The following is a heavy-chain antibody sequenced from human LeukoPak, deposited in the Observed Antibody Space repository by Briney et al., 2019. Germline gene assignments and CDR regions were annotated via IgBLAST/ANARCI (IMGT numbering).Heavy chain of an antibody. CDR3: ARDDPGSDRVLRYFDWLPQYYYGMDV. D-gene: IGHD3-9*01. V-gene: IGHV3-74*01. J-gene: IGHJ6*02. Sequence: GGSLRLSCAASGFTFNNYWMHWVRQAPGTGLVWVSRITSDGSSTSYADSVKGRFTISRDNAKNSLYLQMNSLRAEDTAVYYCARDDPGSDRVLRYFDWLPQYYYGMDVWGQGTTVTVSS. CDR2: ITSDGSST. CDR1: GFTFNNYW.